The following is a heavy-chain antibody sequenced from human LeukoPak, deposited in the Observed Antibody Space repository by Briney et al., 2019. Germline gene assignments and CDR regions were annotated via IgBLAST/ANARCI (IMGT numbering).Heavy chain of an antibody. CDR2: ISAYNGNT. Sequence: GASVKVSCKASGYTFTSYGISWVRQAPGQGVEGMGWISAYNGNTNYAQKLQGRVTMPTDTSTSTAYMELRSLRSDDTAVYYCARDFRLGGWYDYWGQGTLVTVSS. CDR3: ARDFRLGGWYDY. CDR1: GYTFTSYG. J-gene: IGHJ4*02. V-gene: IGHV1-18*04. D-gene: IGHD6-19*01.